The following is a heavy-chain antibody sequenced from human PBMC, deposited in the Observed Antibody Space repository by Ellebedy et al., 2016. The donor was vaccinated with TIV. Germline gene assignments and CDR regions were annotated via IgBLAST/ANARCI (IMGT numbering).Heavy chain of an antibody. V-gene: IGHV3-23*01. J-gene: IGHJ4*02. CDR2: ITGSRGIT. Sequence: GESLKISCTDFGFTFSSYTMNWVRQAPGKGLEWVSAITGSRGITYYADPVKGRFTISRDNSKNTLFLQMHSLRAEDTAIYYCAKGSAEYSDLRHDYWGQGTLVTVSS. D-gene: IGHD4-11*01. CDR3: AKGSAEYSDLRHDY. CDR1: GFTFSSYT.